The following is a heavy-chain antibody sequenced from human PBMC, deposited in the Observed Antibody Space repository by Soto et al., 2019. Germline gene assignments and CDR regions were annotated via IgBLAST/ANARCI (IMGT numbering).Heavy chain of an antibody. CDR2: ISGSGGST. CDR3: AKDDNYYGSGNPDY. V-gene: IGHV3-23*01. D-gene: IGHD3-10*01. CDR1: GFTFSSYA. J-gene: IGHJ4*02. Sequence: GGSLRLSCAASGFTFSSYAMSWVRQAPGKGLEWVSAISGSGGSTYYADSVKGRFTISRDNSKNTLYLQMNSLRAEDTAVYYCAKDDNYYGSGNPDYWGQGTLVTVSS.